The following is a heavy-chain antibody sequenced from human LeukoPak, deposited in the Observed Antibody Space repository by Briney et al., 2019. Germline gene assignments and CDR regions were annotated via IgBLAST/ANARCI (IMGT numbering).Heavy chain of an antibody. CDR3: AKDVLRFLEWLLSLGMDV. CDR2: ISFDGKNI. D-gene: IGHD3-3*01. V-gene: IGHV3-30*18. J-gene: IGHJ6*02. Sequence: GGSLRLSCAASGFSFINYHMHWVRQDPGKGLEWLGVISFDGKNIEYPESVQGRVTISRDISTNTLYLQMNSLRAEDTAVYYCAKDVLRFLEWLLSLGMDVWGQGTTVTVSS. CDR1: GFSFINYH.